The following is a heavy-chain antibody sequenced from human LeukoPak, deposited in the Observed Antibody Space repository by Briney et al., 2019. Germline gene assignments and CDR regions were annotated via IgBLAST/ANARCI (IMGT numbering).Heavy chain of an antibody. CDR3: ARVYYYDSSGYYAFDY. J-gene: IGHJ4*02. CDR1: GGTFSSYA. V-gene: IGHV1-69*04. D-gene: IGHD3-22*01. Sequence: GASVKVSCKASGGTFSSYAISWVRQAPGQGLEWMGRIIPILGIANYAQKFQGRVTITADKSTSTAYMELSSLRSEDTAVYYCARVYYYDSSGYYAFDYWGQGTLVTVSS. CDR2: IIPILGIA.